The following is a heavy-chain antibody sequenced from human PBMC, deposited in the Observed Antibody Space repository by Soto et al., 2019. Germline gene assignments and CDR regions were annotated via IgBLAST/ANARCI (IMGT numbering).Heavy chain of an antibody. Sequence: PSETLSLTCAVSGGSISSGGYSWSWIRQPPGKGLEWIGYIYHSGSTYYNPSLKSRVTISLDTSKNQFSLKLSSVTAADTAVYYCARGYGRNFDYWGQGTLVTVSS. D-gene: IGHD5-18*01. CDR3: ARGYGRNFDY. CDR1: GGSISSGGYS. V-gene: IGHV4-30-2*01. J-gene: IGHJ4*02. CDR2: IYHSGST.